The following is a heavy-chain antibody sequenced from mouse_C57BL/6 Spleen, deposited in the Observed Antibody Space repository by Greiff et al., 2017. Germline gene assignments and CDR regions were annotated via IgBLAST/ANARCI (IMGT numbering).Heavy chain of an antibody. Sequence: EVKVVESGGGLVKPGGSLKLSCAASGFTFSSYAMSWVRQTPEKRLEWVATISDGGSYTYYPDNVKGRFTISRDNAKNNLYLQMSHLKSEDTAMYYCARVSKGAMDYWGQGTSVTVSS. J-gene: IGHJ4*01. D-gene: IGHD2-5*01. CDR1: GFTFSSYA. V-gene: IGHV5-4*03. CDR2: ISDGGSYT. CDR3: ARVSKGAMDY.